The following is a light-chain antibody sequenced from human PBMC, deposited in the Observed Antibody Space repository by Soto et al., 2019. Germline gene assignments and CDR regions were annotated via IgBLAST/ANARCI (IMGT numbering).Light chain of an antibody. Sequence: QSVLTQPPSASGSPGRSVTISCTGTSSDVGGYNYVSWYQHHPGKAPKLILYEVSNRPSGVSNRFSGSKSGDTASLIISGLQAEDEADYYCISYTSSSTLVFGGGTQLTVL. CDR1: SSDVGGYNY. V-gene: IGLV2-14*01. CDR3: ISYTSSSTLV. J-gene: IGLJ7*01. CDR2: EVS.